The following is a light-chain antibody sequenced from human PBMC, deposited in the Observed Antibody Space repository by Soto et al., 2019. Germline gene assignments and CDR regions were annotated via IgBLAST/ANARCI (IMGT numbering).Light chain of an antibody. V-gene: IGLV2-14*01. CDR3: SSYTRSSTRV. J-gene: IGLJ3*02. CDR1: SSDVGGYNY. CDR2: EVN. Sequence: QSALTQPASVSGSPGQSITISCTGTSSDVGGYNYVSWYQQHPGKVPKLMIYEVNNRPSGVSNRFSGSKSGNTASLTISGLQAEDEADYYCSSYTRSSTRVFGGGTKVTVL.